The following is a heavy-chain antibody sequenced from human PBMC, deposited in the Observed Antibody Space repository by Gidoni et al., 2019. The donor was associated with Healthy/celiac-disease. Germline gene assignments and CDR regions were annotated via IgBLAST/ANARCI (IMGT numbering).Heavy chain of an antibody. Sequence: EVQLVESGVGLVQPGRSLRLSCTASGFTFGAYAMSWVRQAPGKGLEWVGFIRRKAYGGTTEYGASVKGRFTISRDDSKSIAYLQMNSLKTEDTAVYYCTREKLWFREDPFDYWGQGTLVTVSS. CDR3: TREKLWFREDPFDY. CDR2: IRRKAYGGTT. J-gene: IGHJ4*02. D-gene: IGHD3-10*01. V-gene: IGHV3-49*04. CDR1: GFTFGAYA.